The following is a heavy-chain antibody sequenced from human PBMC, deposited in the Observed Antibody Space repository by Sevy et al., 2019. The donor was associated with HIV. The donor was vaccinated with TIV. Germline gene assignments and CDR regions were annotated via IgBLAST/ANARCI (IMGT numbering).Heavy chain of an antibody. J-gene: IGHJ4*02. CDR1: GFTFSDAW. Sequence: GGSLRLSCAASGFTFSDAWLSWVRQAPGKGLEWVGRVRSKGDGGTTDYAAPVKGRFTIARDDSINVLYVQMNSLKIEDTGVYYCTTEGADWGQGTRVTVSS. V-gene: IGHV3-15*01. CDR2: VRSKGDGGTT. CDR3: TTEGAD.